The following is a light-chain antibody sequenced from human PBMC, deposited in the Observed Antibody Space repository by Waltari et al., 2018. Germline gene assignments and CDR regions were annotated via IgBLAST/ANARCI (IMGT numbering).Light chain of an antibody. CDR1: QNINSW. Sequence: DIQMTQSPSTLSASVGDRVTITCRASQNINSWLAWYQLKPGKAPKLLIYKASSLETGVPSRLSGSESRKEFTLTINSLQPDDFATYYCQQYNSYHIFTFGPGTKVEI. CDR2: KAS. V-gene: IGKV1-5*03. J-gene: IGKJ3*01. CDR3: QQYNSYHIFT.